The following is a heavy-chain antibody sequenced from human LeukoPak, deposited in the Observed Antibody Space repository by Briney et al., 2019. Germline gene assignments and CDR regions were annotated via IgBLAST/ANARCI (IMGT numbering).Heavy chain of an antibody. CDR3: ARGASRSFDY. V-gene: IGHV1-8*01. Sequence: ASVKVSCKASGYTFTSYDINWVRQATGQGLEWMGWMNPNSGNTGYAQKFQGRVTMTRSTSISTAYMELSSLTSDDTAVYYCARGASRSFDYWGQETLVTVSS. CDR1: GYTFTSYD. J-gene: IGHJ4*02. CDR2: MNPNSGNT.